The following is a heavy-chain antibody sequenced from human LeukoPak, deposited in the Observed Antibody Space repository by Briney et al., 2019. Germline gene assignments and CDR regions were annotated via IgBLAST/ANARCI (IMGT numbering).Heavy chain of an antibody. Sequence: GASVKVSCKASGYTFTSYYMHWVRQAPGQGLEWMGIINPSGGSTSYAQKFQSRVTMTRDTSTSTVYMELSSLRSEDTAVYYCARRGGIVGAILSFYFDYWGQGTLVTVSS. J-gene: IGHJ4*02. CDR3: ARRGGIVGAILSFYFDY. D-gene: IGHD1-26*01. CDR1: GYTFTSYY. CDR2: INPSGGST. V-gene: IGHV1-46*01.